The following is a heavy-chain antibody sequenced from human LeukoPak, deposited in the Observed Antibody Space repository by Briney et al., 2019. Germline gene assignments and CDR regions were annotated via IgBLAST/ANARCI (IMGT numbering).Heavy chain of an antibody. Sequence: PGGSLRLSCAASGFTFSSYSMNWVRQAPGKGLEWVANIKQDGSEKYYVDSVKGRFTISRDNAKNSLYLQMNSLRAEDTAVYYCARGSIAAAGTDAFDICGQGAMGTVSS. CDR3: ARGSIAAAGTDAFDI. J-gene: IGHJ3*02. D-gene: IGHD6-13*01. CDR2: IKQDGSEK. V-gene: IGHV3-7*01. CDR1: GFTFSSYS.